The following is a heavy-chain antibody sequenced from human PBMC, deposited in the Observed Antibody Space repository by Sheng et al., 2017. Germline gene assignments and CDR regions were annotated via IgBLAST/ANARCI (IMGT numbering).Heavy chain of an antibody. CDR2: VHYSGNI. J-gene: IGHJ4*02. CDR3: ARAIGHYTKWHWDY. D-gene: IGHD3-3*01. Sequence: QVQLQESGPGLVKPSETLSLTCTVSGGSISDYYWSWIRQSPGKGLEWIGYVHYSGNINYNPSLRSRVTTSVDTSKNQFSLKLRSVTAADTAVYYCARAIGHYTKWHWDYWGQGILVTVSS. V-gene: IGHV4-59*12. CDR1: GGSISDYY.